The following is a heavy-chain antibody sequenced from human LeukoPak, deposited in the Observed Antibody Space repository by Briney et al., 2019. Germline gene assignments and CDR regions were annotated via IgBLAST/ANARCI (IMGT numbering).Heavy chain of an antibody. CDR1: GFTFSSYS. Sequence: GESLKISCAASGFTFSSYSMNWVRQAPGKGLEWVSSISSSSSYIYYADSVKGRFTISRDNAKNSLYLQMNSLRAEDTAVYYCARDRHSGSYYEYDYWGQGTLVTVSS. D-gene: IGHD1-26*01. V-gene: IGHV3-21*01. J-gene: IGHJ4*02. CDR2: ISSSSSYI. CDR3: ARDRHSGSYYEYDY.